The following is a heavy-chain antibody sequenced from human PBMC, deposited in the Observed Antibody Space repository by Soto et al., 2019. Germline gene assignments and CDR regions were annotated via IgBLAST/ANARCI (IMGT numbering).Heavy chain of an antibody. CDR1: GFTFSSNG. CDR3: ARWVGGSMYDNSGKYDS. V-gene: IGHV3-30*03. J-gene: IGHJ5*01. D-gene: IGHD3-22*01. Sequence: QVQLVESGGGVVQPGRSLRLTCAASGFTFSSNGMHWVRQAPVKGLEWVAHVAYDGSKTYYGDSVRGGFTISRDNSENPLYLQMTSLRAEDTAVYYCARWVGGSMYDNSGKYDSWGQGTLVTVSS. CDR2: VAYDGSKT.